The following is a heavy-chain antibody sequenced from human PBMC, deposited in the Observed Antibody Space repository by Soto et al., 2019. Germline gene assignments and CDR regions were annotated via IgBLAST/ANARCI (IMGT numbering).Heavy chain of an antibody. V-gene: IGHV1-18*01. CDR2: MSAYNGNT. Sequence: ASVKVSCKASGYTFTSYGISWVRQAPGQGLEWMGWMSAYNGNTNYAQKLQGRVTMTTDTSTSTAYMELRSLRSDDTAVYYCARDRGKGISWQYYYYYMDGWGKGTTVTVSS. CDR3: ARDRGKGISWQYYYYYMDG. D-gene: IGHD6-13*01. J-gene: IGHJ6*03. CDR1: GYTFTSYG.